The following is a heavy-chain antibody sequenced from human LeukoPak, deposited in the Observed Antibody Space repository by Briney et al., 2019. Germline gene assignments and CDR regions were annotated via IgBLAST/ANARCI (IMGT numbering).Heavy chain of an antibody. Sequence: HPGRSLRLSCAASGFTFSEHYMDWVRQAPGKGLEWVGRIRSKANSHTTEYAASVKGRFTISRDDSKNSLYLQMNSLKTEDTAVYYCARGYYGPFDYSGQGTLVTVSS. CDR1: GFTFSEHY. D-gene: IGHD3-10*01. CDR2: IRSKANSHTT. V-gene: IGHV3-72*01. CDR3: ARGYYGPFDY. J-gene: IGHJ4*02.